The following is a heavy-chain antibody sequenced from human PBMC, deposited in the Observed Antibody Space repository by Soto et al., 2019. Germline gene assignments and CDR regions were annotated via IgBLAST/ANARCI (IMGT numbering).Heavy chain of an antibody. V-gene: IGHV4-30-4*01. CDR3: ASAHRIPSARAMDV. CDR2: IYYSGST. D-gene: IGHD2-21*01. CDR1: GGSISSDHYY. Sequence: QVRLQESGPGLVKPSQTLSLTCTVSGGSISSDHYYWSWIRQPPGKGLEWIGAIYYSGSTYYHPSLQSRFRISVDTPKSQVSGTVTSSTAADTALYYRASAHRIPSARAMDVWGQGTTVTVSS. J-gene: IGHJ6*02.